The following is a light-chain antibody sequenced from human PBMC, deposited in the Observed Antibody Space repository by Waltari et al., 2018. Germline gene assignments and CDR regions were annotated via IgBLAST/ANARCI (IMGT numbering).Light chain of an antibody. CDR3: QQIYSTPLT. CDR2: AAS. J-gene: IGKJ4*01. V-gene: IGKV1-39*01. Sequence: DIQMTQSPSSMSASVGDRVTINCRASQSISSYLNWYQQKPGRAPNLLIYAASSLQSGVPSNFSGSGSGTDFTLTISSLQPEDFATYYCQQIYSTPLTFGGGTKVEIK. CDR1: QSISSY.